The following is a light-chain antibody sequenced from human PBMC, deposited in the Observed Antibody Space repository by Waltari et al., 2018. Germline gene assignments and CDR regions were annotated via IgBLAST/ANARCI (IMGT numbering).Light chain of an antibody. CDR2: WAS. Sequence: DLVLTQSPDPLAVSLVVGATMHCKSSQKVCYNSNDKNYLVWYQQKSGQPPKLLIYWASTRESGVPDRFSGSGSGTEFTLTISNLQAEDVAVYYCQQSFTTPPTFGQGTKLEIK. CDR3: QQSFTTPPT. CDR1: QKVCYNSNDKNY. J-gene: IGKJ2*01. V-gene: IGKV4-1*01.